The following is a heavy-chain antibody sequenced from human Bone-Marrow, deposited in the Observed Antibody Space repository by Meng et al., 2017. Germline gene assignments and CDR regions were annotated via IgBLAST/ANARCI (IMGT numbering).Heavy chain of an antibody. CDR3: ARDCPSPFRWFDP. CDR2: IYYSGST. V-gene: IGHV4-39*07. Sequence: LQRDDPGAELVKPWQPLSPTTTFPVCSISSSSYNWGWIRQHPGKGLEWIGSIYYSGSTYYNPSLKSRVTISVDTSKNQFSLKLSSVTAADTAVYYCARDCPSPFRWFDPWGQGTLVTVSS. J-gene: IGHJ5*02. CDR1: VCSISSSSYN.